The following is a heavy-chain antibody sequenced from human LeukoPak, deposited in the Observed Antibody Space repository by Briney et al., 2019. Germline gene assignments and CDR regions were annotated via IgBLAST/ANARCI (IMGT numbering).Heavy chain of an antibody. CDR1: GGTFSSYA. CDR2: IIPIFGTA. D-gene: IGHD3-10*01. Sequence: ASVKVSCKASGGTFSSYAISWVRQAPGQGLEWMGGIIPIFGTANYAQKFQGRVTITADESTSTAYMELSSLRSEDTAVYYCARAQYYYGSGSYYSYFDYWGQGTLVTVSS. CDR3: ARAQYYYGSGSYYSYFDY. V-gene: IGHV1-69*13. J-gene: IGHJ4*02.